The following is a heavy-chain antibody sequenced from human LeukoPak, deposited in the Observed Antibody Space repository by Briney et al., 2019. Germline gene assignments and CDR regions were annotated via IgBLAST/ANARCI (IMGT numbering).Heavy chain of an antibody. Sequence: ASVKVSCKASGGTFSSYAISWVRQAPGQGLEWMGGIIPIFGTANYAQKFQGRVTITADESTSTAYMELSSLRSEDTAVYYCATEVTGPADYDILTGYPSGYWGQGTLVTVSS. CDR1: GGTFSSYA. J-gene: IGHJ4*02. V-gene: IGHV1-69*13. D-gene: IGHD3-9*01. CDR2: IIPIFGTA. CDR3: ATEVTGPADYDILTGYPSGY.